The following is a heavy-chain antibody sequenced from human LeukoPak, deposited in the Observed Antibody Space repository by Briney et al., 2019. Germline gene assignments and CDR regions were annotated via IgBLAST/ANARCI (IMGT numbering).Heavy chain of an antibody. D-gene: IGHD1-26*01. V-gene: IGHV4-34*01. CDR1: NGFDSYYF. CDR2: INHSGST. J-gene: IGHJ4*02. Sequence: PSETLSLTCAVYNGFDSYYFMLVRQPPGKGLEWIGEINHSGSTNYNPSLKSRVTISVDTSKNQFSVKLSSVTAADTAVYYCARENSGTYGLDYWGQGTLVTVSS. CDR3: ARENSGTYGLDY.